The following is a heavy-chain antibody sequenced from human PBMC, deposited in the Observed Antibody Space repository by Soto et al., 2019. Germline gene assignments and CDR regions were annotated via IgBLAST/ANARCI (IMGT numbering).Heavy chain of an antibody. J-gene: IGHJ3*02. CDR1: GGSISSGGYY. V-gene: IGHV4-31*03. D-gene: IGHD1-26*01. Sequence: PSETLSLTCTVSGGSISSGGYYWSWIRQHPGKGLEWIGYIYYSGSTYYNPSLKSRVTISVDTSKNQFSLKLSSVTAADTAVYYCARYPLVGDPPGDAFDIWGQGTTVTVSS. CDR2: IYYSGST. CDR3: ARYPLVGDPPGDAFDI.